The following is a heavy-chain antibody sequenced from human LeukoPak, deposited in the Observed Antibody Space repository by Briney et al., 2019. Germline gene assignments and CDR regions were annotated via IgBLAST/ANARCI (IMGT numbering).Heavy chain of an antibody. CDR1: GFTFSSYA. D-gene: IGHD2-2*01. V-gene: IGHV3-23*01. CDR3: AKSGHVSAAGALFEK. Sequence: SGGSLRLSCAASGFTFSSYAMSWVRQAPGKGLEWVSVISGSGGSTYYVDSVKGRFTISRDNAKNTLYLHMNSLRAEDTAVYYCAKSGHVSAAGALFEKWGQGTLVTVSS. CDR2: ISGSGGST. J-gene: IGHJ4*02.